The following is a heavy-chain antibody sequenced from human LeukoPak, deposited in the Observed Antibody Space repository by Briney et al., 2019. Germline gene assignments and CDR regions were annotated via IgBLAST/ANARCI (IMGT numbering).Heavy chain of an antibody. J-gene: IGHJ4*02. V-gene: IGHV4-39*01. CDR3: ARHQRVTTIGY. CDR1: GGSISNSRYY. Sequence: SETLSLTCSVSGGSISNSRYYWGWLRQPPGKGLEWIGSIYYSGATNSNPSLRSRLTIPVDTSKNQFSLKLGSVTAADAAVYYCARHQRVTTIGYWGQGTLVTVSS. D-gene: IGHD1-1*01. CDR2: IYYSGAT.